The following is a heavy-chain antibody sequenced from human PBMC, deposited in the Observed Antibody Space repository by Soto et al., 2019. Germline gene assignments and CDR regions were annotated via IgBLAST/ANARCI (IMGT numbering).Heavy chain of an antibody. CDR3: TTDGTAVAGTVLSVTETDY. CDR1: GFTFSNAW. CDR2: IKSKTDGGTT. J-gene: IGHJ4*02. V-gene: IGHV3-15*01. D-gene: IGHD6-19*01. Sequence: XGSLRLACAASGFTFSNAWMSWVRQAPGKGLEWVGRIKSKTDGGTTDYAAPVKGRFTISRDDSKNTLYLQMNSLKTEDTAVYYCTTDGTAVAGTVLSVTETDYWGQGTLVTVSS.